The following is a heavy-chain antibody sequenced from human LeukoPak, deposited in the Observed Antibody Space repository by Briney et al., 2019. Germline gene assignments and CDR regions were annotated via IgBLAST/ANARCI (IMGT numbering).Heavy chain of an antibody. V-gene: IGHV1-18*01. Sequence: ASVKVSCKASGYTFTSYGISWVRQAPGQGLEWMGWISAYNGNTNYAQKLQGRVTMTTDTSTSTAYMELRSLRSDDTAVYYCARDQLGSSGWYLPKSYYYYYMDVWGKGTTVTVSS. CDR1: GYTFTSYG. CDR3: ARDQLGSSGWYLPKSYYYYYMDV. J-gene: IGHJ6*03. CDR2: ISAYNGNT. D-gene: IGHD6-19*01.